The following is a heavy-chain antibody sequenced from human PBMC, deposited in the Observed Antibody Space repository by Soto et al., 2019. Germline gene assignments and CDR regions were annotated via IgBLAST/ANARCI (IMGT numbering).Heavy chain of an antibody. D-gene: IGHD6-19*01. J-gene: IGHJ4*02. Sequence: PGGSLRLSCAASGFTFSSYGMHWVRQAPGKXLEWVAVIWYDGSNKYYADSVKGRFTISRDNSKNTLYLQMNSLRAEDTAVYYCARDVTHSSGWPDYWGQGTLVTVSS. V-gene: IGHV3-33*01. CDR2: IWYDGSNK. CDR1: GFTFSSYG. CDR3: ARDVTHSSGWPDY.